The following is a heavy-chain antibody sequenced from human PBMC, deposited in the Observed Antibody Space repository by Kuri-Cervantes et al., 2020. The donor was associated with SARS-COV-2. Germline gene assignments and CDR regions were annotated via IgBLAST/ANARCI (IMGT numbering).Heavy chain of an antibody. CDR3: ARPRYGDYDGAFDI. CDR1: GASISSYY. D-gene: IGHD4-17*01. CDR2: VYTSGIT. Sequence: SGTLSLTCAVSGASISSYYWNWIRQPAGKGLEWIGRVYTSGITNYNPSLKSRVTMSVDTSNNQFSLKLNSVTAADTAVYYCARPRYGDYDGAFDIWGQGTMVTVSS. J-gene: IGHJ3*02. V-gene: IGHV4-4*07.